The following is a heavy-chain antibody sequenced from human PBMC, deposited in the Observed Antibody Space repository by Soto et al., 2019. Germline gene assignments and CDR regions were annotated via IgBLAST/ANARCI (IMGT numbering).Heavy chain of an antibody. D-gene: IGHD2-15*01. V-gene: IGHV1-69*01. CDR2: IIPIFGTA. Sequence: QVQLVQSGAEVKKPGSSVKVSCKASGGTFSSYAISWVRQAPGQGLEWMGGIIPIFGTANYAQKFQGRVRLTADDSTSQAYMELRSVRSEDTAVYYCARQRRTPPTVTFVVVEYSYGMDVWGQGTKVTVSS. J-gene: IGHJ6*02. CDR1: GGTFSSYA. CDR3: ARQRRTPPTVTFVVVEYSYGMDV.